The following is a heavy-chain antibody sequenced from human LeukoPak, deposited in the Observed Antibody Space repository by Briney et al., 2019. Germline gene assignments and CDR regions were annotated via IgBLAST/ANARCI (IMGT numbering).Heavy chain of an antibody. CDR3: ARLNYDYVWGSYRFDY. CDR1: GYSISSGYY. CDR2: IYHSGST. V-gene: IGHV4-38-2*02. Sequence: PSETLSLTCTVSGYSISSGYYWGWIRQPPGKGLEWIGSIYHSGSTYYNPSLKSRVTISVDTSKNQFSLKLSSVTAADTAVYYCARLNYDYVWGSYRFDYWGQGTLVTVSS. D-gene: IGHD3-16*02. J-gene: IGHJ4*02.